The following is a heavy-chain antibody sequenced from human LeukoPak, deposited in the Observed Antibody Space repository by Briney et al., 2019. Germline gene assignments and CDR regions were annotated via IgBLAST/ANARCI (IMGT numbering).Heavy chain of an antibody. Sequence: GGSLRLSCEASGFTFSDQHMVWIRQPPGKGLEWVSWISTDSAFTNYLASVQGRFSISRDNAKNSVCLHMHSLRAEDTAVYYFATDEPEVRKFDWWGQGTLVTVSP. J-gene: IGHJ5*01. CDR2: ISTDSAFT. D-gene: IGHD1-14*01. CDR1: GFTFSDQH. CDR3: ATDEPEVRKFDW. V-gene: IGHV3-11*06.